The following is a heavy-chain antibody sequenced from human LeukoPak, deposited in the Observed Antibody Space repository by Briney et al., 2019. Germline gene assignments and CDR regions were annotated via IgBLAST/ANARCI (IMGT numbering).Heavy chain of an antibody. Sequence: GGSLRLSCAASGFTFSSYWMSWVRQAPGKGLEWVANIKQDGSEKYYVDSVKGRFTISRDNAKNSLYLQMNSLRAEDTAVYYCARDLGGDDFWTGGGAFDIWGQGTMVTVSS. V-gene: IGHV3-7*01. CDR2: IKQDGSEK. J-gene: IGHJ3*02. CDR1: GFTFSSYW. CDR3: ARDLGGDDFWTGGGAFDI. D-gene: IGHD3-3*01.